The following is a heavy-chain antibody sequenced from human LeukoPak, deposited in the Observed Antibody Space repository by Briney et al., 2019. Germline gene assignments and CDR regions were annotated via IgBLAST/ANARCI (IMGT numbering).Heavy chain of an antibody. CDR1: GYSISSGYY. CDR3: ARGLVPEGHHYYYYMDV. V-gene: IGHV4-38-2*02. CDR2: IYHSGST. J-gene: IGHJ6*03. Sequence: SETLSLTCTVSGYSISSGYYWGWIRQPPGQGLEWIGRIYHSGSTYYNPSLKSRVTMSVDTSKNQFSLQLNSVTPEDTAVYYCARGLVPEGHHYYYYMDVWGKGTTVTVSS. D-gene: IGHD3-9*01.